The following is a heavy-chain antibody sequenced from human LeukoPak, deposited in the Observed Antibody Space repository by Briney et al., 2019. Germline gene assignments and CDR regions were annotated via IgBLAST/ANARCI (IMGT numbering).Heavy chain of an antibody. D-gene: IGHD3-10*01. J-gene: IGHJ6*03. CDR2: IYYSGST. Sequence: PSETLSLTCTVSGGSISSGGYYWSWIRQHPGKGLEWIGYIYYSGSTYYNPSLKSRVTIPVDTSKNQFSLKLSSVTAADTAVYYCARDFGYYYYYMDVWGKGTTVTVSS. CDR1: GGSISSGGYY. CDR3: ARDFGYYYYYMDV. V-gene: IGHV4-31*03.